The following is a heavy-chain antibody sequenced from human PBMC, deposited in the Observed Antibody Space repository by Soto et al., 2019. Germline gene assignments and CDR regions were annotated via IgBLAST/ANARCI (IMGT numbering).Heavy chain of an antibody. J-gene: IGHJ4*02. D-gene: IGHD3-22*01. V-gene: IGHV4-30-4*01. CDR1: GGSISSGDYY. CDR3: ARDRIGYYDSSGYAPLDY. CDR2: IYYSGST. Sequence: QVQLQESGPGLVKPSQTLSLTCTVSGGSISSGDYYWSWIRQPPGKGLEWIGYIYYSGSTYYNPSLQSRVTISVDTAQNQLSLKLSSVTAADTAVYYCARDRIGYYDSSGYAPLDYWGQGTLVTVSS.